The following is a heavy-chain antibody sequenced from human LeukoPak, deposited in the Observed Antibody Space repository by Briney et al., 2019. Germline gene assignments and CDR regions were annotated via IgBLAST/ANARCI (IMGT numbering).Heavy chain of an antibody. Sequence: GGSLRLSCAASGFTFSSYGMHWVRQAPGRGLEWVAFIRYDGSNKYYADSVKGRFTFSRDNSKNTLYLQMNSLRPDDTAVYYCAKDLGPVALNGGDYWGQGTLVTVSS. V-gene: IGHV3-30*02. CDR1: GFTFSSYG. CDR2: IRYDGSNK. J-gene: IGHJ4*02. D-gene: IGHD6-19*01. CDR3: AKDLGPVALNGGDY.